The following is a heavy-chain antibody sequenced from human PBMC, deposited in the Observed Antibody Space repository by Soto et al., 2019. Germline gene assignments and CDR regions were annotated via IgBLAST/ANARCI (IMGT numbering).Heavy chain of an antibody. J-gene: IGHJ4*02. D-gene: IGHD3-3*01. V-gene: IGHV3-23*01. CDR3: AKDPNYDFWSGFSAVYFDY. CDR2: VSGRGGDT. CDR1: GFSFSSFA. Sequence: EVHLLQSGGGLVQPGGSLRLSCGASGFSFSSFALSWVRQSPGKGLEWVAAVSGRGGDTYYANSVKGRFTISRDNSQNTLFLQMNSLRAEDSAIYYCAKDPNYDFWSGFSAVYFDYWGQGTLVTVSS.